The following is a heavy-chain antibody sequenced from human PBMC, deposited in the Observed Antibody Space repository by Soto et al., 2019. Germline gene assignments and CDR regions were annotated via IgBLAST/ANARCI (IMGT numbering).Heavy chain of an antibody. CDR1: GYTFTSYA. D-gene: IGHD6-19*01. V-gene: IGHV1-3*01. CDR3: ARVHGAVAGNWFDP. Sequence: ASVKVSCKASGYTFTSYAMHWVRQAPGQRLEWMGWINAGNGNTKYSQKFQGRVTITRDTSASTAYMELSSLRSEDTAVYYCARVHGAVAGNWFDPWGQGTLVTVSS. J-gene: IGHJ5*02. CDR2: INAGNGNT.